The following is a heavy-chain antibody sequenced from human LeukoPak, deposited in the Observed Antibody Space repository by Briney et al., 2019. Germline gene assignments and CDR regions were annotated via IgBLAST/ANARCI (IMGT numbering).Heavy chain of an antibody. CDR3: ARNPAGIGDY. CDR2: ITSSSSTI. V-gene: IGHV3-48*02. CDR1: GFTFSSFS. D-gene: IGHD1-26*01. J-gene: IGHJ4*02. Sequence: GGSLSLSCAASGFTFSSFSMNWVRQAPGKGLEWVSFITSSSSTIYYADSVKGRFTVSRDNAKNSLYLQMNNLRDEDTAVYYCARNPAGIGDYWGQGTLVTVSS.